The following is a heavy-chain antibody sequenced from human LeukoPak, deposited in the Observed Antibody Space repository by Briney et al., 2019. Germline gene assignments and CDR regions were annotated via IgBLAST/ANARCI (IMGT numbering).Heavy chain of an antibody. CDR3: ARGWFGEFDY. J-gene: IGHJ4*02. Sequence: SETLSLTCTVSGGSISSYYWSWIRQPPGKGLEWIGYIYYSGSTNYNPSLKSRVTISVDTSKNQFSLKLSSVTAADAAVYYCARGWFGEFDYWGQGTLVTVSS. CDR2: IYYSGST. D-gene: IGHD3-10*01. V-gene: IGHV4-59*01. CDR1: GGSISSYY.